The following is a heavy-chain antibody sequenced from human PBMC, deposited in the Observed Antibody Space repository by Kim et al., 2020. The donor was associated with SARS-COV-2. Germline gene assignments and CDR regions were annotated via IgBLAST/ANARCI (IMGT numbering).Heavy chain of an antibody. Sequence: SETLSLTCAVYGGSFSGYYWNWIRRPPGKGLEWIGEINHSGSTNYNPSLKSRGTISLDTSKNQFSLKLSSVTTADTTVYYCARGGGGSSWKGNSLGPWG. J-gene: IGHJ5*02. CDR1: GGSFSGYY. CDR2: INHSGST. CDR3: ARGGGGSSWKGNSLGP. V-gene: IGHV4-34*01. D-gene: IGHD6-13*01.